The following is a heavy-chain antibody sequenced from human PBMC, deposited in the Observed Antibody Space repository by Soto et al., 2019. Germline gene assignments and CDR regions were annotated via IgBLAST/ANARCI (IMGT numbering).Heavy chain of an antibody. CDR3: ARDTRYYPDSTRSHYYYGMDV. V-gene: IGHV3-33*01. D-gene: IGHD3-22*01. CDR1: GFTFSSYG. J-gene: IGHJ6*02. Sequence: GGSLRLSCAASGFTFSSYGMDGVRQAPGEGLEWVAVIWYDGSNKYYADSVKGRFTISRDNSKNTLYLQMNSLRAEDTAVYYCARDTRYYPDSTRSHYYYGMDVGGQAHPLTVSS. CDR2: IWYDGSNK.